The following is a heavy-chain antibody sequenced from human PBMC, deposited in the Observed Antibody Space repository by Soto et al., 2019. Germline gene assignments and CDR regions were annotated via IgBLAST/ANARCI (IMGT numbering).Heavy chain of an antibody. J-gene: IGHJ4*02. CDR3: ARSYYYSAGYYYDMDF. D-gene: IGHD3-22*01. Sequence: GEALHISCKGSGYSFTTYWIAWVRQMPGKGLEWMGLIYPGDSDTRYSPSFQGQVTISVDKSISTAYLQWSSLKASDTAIYYCARSYYYSAGYYYDMDFWGQGTLVTVSS. CDR1: GYSFTTYW. CDR2: IYPGDSDT. V-gene: IGHV5-51*01.